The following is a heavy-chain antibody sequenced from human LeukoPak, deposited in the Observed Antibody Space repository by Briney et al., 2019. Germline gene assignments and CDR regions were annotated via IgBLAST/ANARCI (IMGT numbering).Heavy chain of an antibody. CDR3: ARAHDGSSWYFWFDP. CDR2: IKKDGSDK. J-gene: IGHJ5*02. D-gene: IGHD6-13*01. CDR1: GFTFSTYW. V-gene: IGHV3-7*01. Sequence: GGSLRLSCAASGFTFSTYWMTWVRQAPGKGLEWVANIKKDGSDKNYVDSVKGRFTISRDNAKNSLYLQMNSLRAEDTAVYYCARAHDGSSWYFWFDPWGQGTLVTVSS.